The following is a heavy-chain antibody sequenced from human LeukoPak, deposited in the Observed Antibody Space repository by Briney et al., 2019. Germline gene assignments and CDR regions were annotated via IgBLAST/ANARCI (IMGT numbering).Heavy chain of an antibody. Sequence: GGSLRLSCAASGFIFSSYRMNWVRQAPGKGLEWVSSISSSGSYIYYADSVRGRFTIARDNAKNSLYLQMNSLRAGDTAVYYCARDGELRGYSGYDFDYWGQGTLVTVSS. V-gene: IGHV3-21*01. CDR2: ISSSGSYI. CDR3: ARDGELRGYSGYDFDY. D-gene: IGHD5-12*01. CDR1: GFIFSSYR. J-gene: IGHJ4*02.